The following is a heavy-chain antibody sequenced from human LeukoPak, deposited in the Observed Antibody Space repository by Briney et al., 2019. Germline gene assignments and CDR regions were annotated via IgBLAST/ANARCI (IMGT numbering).Heavy chain of an antibody. J-gene: IGHJ4*02. V-gene: IGHV3-23*01. D-gene: IGHD6-13*01. CDR1: GFTFSSYA. CDR3: ARDRGSSSWYGWGSFDY. Sequence: GGSLRLSCAASGFTFSSYAMSWVRQAPGKGLEWVSAISGSGGSTYYADSVKGRFTISRDNSKNTLYLQMNSLRAEDTAVYYCARDRGSSSWYGWGSFDYWGQGTLVTVSS. CDR2: ISGSGGST.